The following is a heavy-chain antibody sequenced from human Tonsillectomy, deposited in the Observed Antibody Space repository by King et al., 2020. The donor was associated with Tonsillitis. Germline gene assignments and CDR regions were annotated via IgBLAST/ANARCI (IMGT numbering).Heavy chain of an antibody. CDR2: ISDSGVNT. Sequence: VQLVESGGGLVQPGGSLRLSCAASGFTFSSYAMSWVRQAPGKGLEWVSTISDSGVNTFYADSVKGRFTISRDSSKNTLYLQINSLRAEDTAVYYCAKDCGSGSYYRAYPYYFDYWGQGTLVTVSS. D-gene: IGHD3-10*01. J-gene: IGHJ4*02. CDR1: GFTFSSYA. CDR3: AKDCGSGSYYRAYPYYFDY. V-gene: IGHV3-23*04.